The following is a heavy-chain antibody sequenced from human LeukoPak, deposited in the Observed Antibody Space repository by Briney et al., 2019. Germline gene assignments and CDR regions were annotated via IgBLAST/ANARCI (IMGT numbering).Heavy chain of an antibody. J-gene: IGHJ5*02. CDR2: ISSSSSYI. V-gene: IGHV3-21*01. CDR1: GFTFSSYS. Sequence: GGSLRLSCAASGFTFSSYSMNWVRQAPGKGLEWVSSISSSSSYIYYADSVKGRFTISRDNAKTSLYLQMNSLRAEDTAVYYCARPGGCSSTSCYDHAWFDPWGQGTLVTVSS. D-gene: IGHD2-2*01. CDR3: ARPGGCSSTSCYDHAWFDP.